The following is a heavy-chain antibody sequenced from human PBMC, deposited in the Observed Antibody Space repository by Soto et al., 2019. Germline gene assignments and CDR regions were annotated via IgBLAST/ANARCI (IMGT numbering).Heavy chain of an antibody. V-gene: IGHV5-51*01. CDR3: ARICGDCYSRDNYYYYCARYGTRGDW. Sequence: PGESLKISFKGSGYSFTSYWIGWVRQMPGKGLEWMGIIYPGDSDTRYSPSFQGQVTISADKSISTAYLQWSSLKASDTAMYYCARICGDCYSRDNYYYYCARYGTRGDWWGLGTQVTVSS. CDR2: IYPGDSDT. D-gene: IGHD2-21*02. CDR1: GYSFTSYW. J-gene: IGHJ5*01.